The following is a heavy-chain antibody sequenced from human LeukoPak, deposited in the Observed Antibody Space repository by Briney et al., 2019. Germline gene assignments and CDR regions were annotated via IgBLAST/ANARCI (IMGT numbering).Heavy chain of an antibody. Sequence: GASVKVSCKASGYSFTSYAYNWVRQAPGQGLEWMGWSSAYDGGTKYAQDLQGRVTMTTDTSTRTAYMELTRLTSDDTAVYYCARDPLTSTWSPYYFTLDVWGQGTTVSVSS. CDR2: SSAYDGGT. CDR1: GYSFTSYA. J-gene: IGHJ6*02. D-gene: IGHD6-13*01. V-gene: IGHV1-18*01. CDR3: ARDPLTSTWSPYYFTLDV.